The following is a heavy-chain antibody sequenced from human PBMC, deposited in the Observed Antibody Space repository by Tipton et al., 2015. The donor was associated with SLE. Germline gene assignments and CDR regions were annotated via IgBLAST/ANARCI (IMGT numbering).Heavy chain of an antibody. CDR3: ARSLAAAGTGYYYYGMDG. CDR1: GGSISSYY. D-gene: IGHD6-13*01. CDR2: IYYSGST. Sequence: TLSLTCTVSGGSISSYYWSWIRQPPGKGLEWIGYIYYSGSTNYNPSLKSRVTISVDTSKNQFSLKLSSVTAADTAVYYCARSLAAAGTGYYYYGMDGWGQGTTVTVS. J-gene: IGHJ6*02. V-gene: IGHV4-59*01.